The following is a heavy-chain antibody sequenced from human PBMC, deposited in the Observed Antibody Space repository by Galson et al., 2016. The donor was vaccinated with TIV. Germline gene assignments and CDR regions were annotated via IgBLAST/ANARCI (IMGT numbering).Heavy chain of an antibody. Sequence: SLRLSCAASGFTFSNFAMLWVRQAPGKGLEWVSAISGGGGSTYHTDSVKGRFTISRDNSKNTVFLQMNSLRVEDTAVYYCAKIDSSGYNYGGRFVYWGQGTLVTVSS. CDR3: AKIDSSGYNYGGRFVY. CDR2: ISGGGGST. V-gene: IGHV3-23*01. D-gene: IGHD3-22*01. CDR1: GFTFSNFA. J-gene: IGHJ4*02.